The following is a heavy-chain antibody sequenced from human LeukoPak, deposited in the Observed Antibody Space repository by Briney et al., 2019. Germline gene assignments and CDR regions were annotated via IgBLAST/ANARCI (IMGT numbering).Heavy chain of an antibody. J-gene: IGHJ4*02. CDR3: TTEYSRGWYYFDY. CDR1: GFTFSNAW. D-gene: IGHD6-19*01. V-gene: IGHV3-15*01. Sequence: PGGSLRLSCAASGFTFSNAWMSWVRQAPGKGLEWVGRIKSKTDGGTTDYAAPVKGRFTISRDDSKNTLYLQMNSLKTEDTAVYYCTTEYSRGWYYFDYWGKGTLVTVSS. CDR2: IKSKTDGGTT.